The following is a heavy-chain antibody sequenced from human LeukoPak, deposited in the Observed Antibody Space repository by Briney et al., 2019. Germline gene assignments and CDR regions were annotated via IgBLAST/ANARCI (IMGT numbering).Heavy chain of an antibody. Sequence: GGSLRLSCGASGFTVSSNYMSWVRQAPGKGLEWVSSISSISSYMYYADSVKGRFIIPRDNAKNSLYLQMNSLRAEDTAVYYCARDGYGHYAFDYWGQGTLVAVSS. CDR3: ARDGYGHYAFDY. V-gene: IGHV3-21*01. D-gene: IGHD4-17*01. J-gene: IGHJ4*02. CDR2: ISSISSYM. CDR1: GFTVSSNY.